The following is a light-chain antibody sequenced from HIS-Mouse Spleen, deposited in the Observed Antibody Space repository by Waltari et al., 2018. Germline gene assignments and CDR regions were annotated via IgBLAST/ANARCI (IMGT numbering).Light chain of an antibody. CDR2: LGS. V-gene: IGKV2-28*01. Sequence: DIVMTQSPLSLPVTPVEPASISCSSSQSLLHSNGYNYLDWYLQKPGQSPQLLIYLGSNRASGVPDRFSGSGSGTDFTLKISRVEAEDVGVYYCMQALQTPWTFGQGTKLEIK. CDR1: QSLLHSNGYNY. CDR3: MQALQTPWT. J-gene: IGKJ2*01.